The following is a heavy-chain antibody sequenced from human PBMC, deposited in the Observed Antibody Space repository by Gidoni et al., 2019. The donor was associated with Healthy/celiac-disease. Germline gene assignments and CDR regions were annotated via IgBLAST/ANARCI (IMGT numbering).Heavy chain of an antibody. D-gene: IGHD1-1*01. CDR1: GFTFSSYS. CDR2: ISSSSSYI. V-gene: IGHV3-21*01. CDR3: ASHSTGTDDY. Sequence: VQLVESGGGLVKPGGSLRLSCAASGFTFSSYSMNWVRQAPGKGLEWGSSISSSSSYIYYADSVKGRFTISRDNAKNSLYLQMNSLRAEDTAVYYCASHSTGTDDYWGQGTLVTVSS. J-gene: IGHJ4*02.